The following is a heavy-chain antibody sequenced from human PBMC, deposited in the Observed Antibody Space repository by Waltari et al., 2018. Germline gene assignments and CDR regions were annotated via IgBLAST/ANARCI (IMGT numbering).Heavy chain of an antibody. J-gene: IGHJ4*02. CDR3: ARSIGGSSWRFDY. V-gene: IGHV1-69*04. D-gene: IGHD6-13*01. CDR1: GGTFSSYA. CDR2: IIPILGIA. Sequence: QVQLVQSGAEVKKPGSSVKVSCKASGGTFSSYAISWVRQAPGQGLEWMGRIIPILGIANYDQKVQGRVTITADESTSTAYMELSSLRSEDTAVYYCARSIGGSSWRFDYWGQGTLVTVSS.